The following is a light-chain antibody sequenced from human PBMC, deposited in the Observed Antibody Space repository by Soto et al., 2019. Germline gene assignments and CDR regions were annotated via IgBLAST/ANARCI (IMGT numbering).Light chain of an antibody. J-gene: IGKJ1*01. CDR2: KAS. CDR1: QTISSW. Sequence: DIQVTQSPSTLSASVGDRVTITCRASQTISSWLAWYRQEPGKAPKLLIYKASTLKSGVPSRFSGSGSGTDFTLTISCLQSEDFATYYCQQYYSYPRTFGQGTKVDIK. CDR3: QQYYSYPRT. V-gene: IGKV1-5*03.